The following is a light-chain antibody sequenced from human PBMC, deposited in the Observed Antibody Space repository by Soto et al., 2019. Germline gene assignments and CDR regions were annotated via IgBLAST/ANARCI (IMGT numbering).Light chain of an antibody. CDR2: DVS. J-gene: IGLJ1*01. CDR3: SSYTSTYV. V-gene: IGLV2-14*01. CDR1: GSDVGGYNY. Sequence: QSALTQPASLSGSPGQSITISCTGTGSDVGGYNYVSWYQQHPGKAPKLMIYDVSNRPSGVSNRFSGSKSGNTASLTISGLQAEDEADYYCSSYTSTYVFGTGTKVTVL.